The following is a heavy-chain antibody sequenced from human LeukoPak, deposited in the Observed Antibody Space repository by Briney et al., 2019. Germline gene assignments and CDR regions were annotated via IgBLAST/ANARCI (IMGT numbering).Heavy chain of an antibody. Sequence: GGSLRLSCAASGFTVSSNYMSWVRQAPGKGLEWVSVIYSGGSTYYADSVKGRFTISRDKSKNTVYLQMNSLRTEDTAVYYCTRGLETLGATGSYYFDFWGQGTLVTVSS. J-gene: IGHJ4*02. D-gene: IGHD1-26*01. V-gene: IGHV3-53*05. CDR2: IYSGGST. CDR3: TRGLETLGATGSYYFDF. CDR1: GFTVSSNY.